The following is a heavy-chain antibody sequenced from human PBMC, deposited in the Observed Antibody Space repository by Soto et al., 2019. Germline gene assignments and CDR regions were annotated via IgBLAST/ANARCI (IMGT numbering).Heavy chain of an antibody. CDR1: GFTFSSYA. J-gene: IGHJ4*02. D-gene: IGHD3-22*01. CDR2: ISGSGGST. Sequence: GGSLRLSCAASGFTFSSYAMSWVRQAPGKGLEWVSAISGSGGSTYYADSVKGRFTISRDNSKNTLYLQMNSLRAEDTAVCYCARSRDDSSGYYYHFDYWGQGTLVTVSS. CDR3: ARSRDDSSGYYYHFDY. V-gene: IGHV3-23*01.